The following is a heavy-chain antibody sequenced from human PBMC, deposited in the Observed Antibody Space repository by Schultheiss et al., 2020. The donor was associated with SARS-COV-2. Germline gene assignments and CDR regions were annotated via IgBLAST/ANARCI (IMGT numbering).Heavy chain of an antibody. CDR2: IYYSGST. J-gene: IGHJ4*02. CDR3: ARDYGDYIN. Sequence: SETLSLTCAVYGGSFSGYYWSWIRQPPGKGLEWIGSIYYSGSTYYNPSLKSRVTISVDTSKNQFSLKLSSVTAADTAVYYCARDYGDYINWGQGTLVTVSS. V-gene: IGHV4-34*01. D-gene: IGHD4-17*01. CDR1: GGSFSGYY.